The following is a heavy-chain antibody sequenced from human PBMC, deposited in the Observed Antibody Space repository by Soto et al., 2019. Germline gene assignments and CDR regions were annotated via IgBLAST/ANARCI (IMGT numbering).Heavy chain of an antibody. J-gene: IGHJ4*02. D-gene: IGHD6-13*01. CDR1: GFTFSSYA. Sequence: GGSLRLSCAASGFTFSSYAMSWVRQAPGKGLEWVSAISGSGGSTYYADSVKGRFTISRDNSKNTLYLQMNSLRAEDTAVYYCAKVFLTPLRTAAGLFDYWGQGTLVTVSS. CDR2: ISGSGGST. CDR3: AKVFLTPLRTAAGLFDY. V-gene: IGHV3-23*01.